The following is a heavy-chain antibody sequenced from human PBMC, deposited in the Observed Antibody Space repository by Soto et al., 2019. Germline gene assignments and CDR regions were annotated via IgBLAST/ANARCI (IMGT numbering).Heavy chain of an antibody. CDR3: ARLDTDENFQH. CDR2: IYYSGST. D-gene: IGHD1-1*01. V-gene: IGHV4-34*01. CDR1: GGSFSGYF. Sequence: SETLSLTCAVYGGSFSGYFWSWIRQPPGKGLEWIGSIYYSGSTYYNPSLKSRVTISVDTSKNQFSLKLSSVTAADTAVYYCARLDTDENFQHWGQGTLVTVSS. J-gene: IGHJ1*01.